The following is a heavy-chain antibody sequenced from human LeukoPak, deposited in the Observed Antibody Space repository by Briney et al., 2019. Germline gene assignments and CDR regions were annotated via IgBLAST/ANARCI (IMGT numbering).Heavy chain of an antibody. CDR1: GFTFSSYG. CDR2: ISSSGSTI. CDR3: AELGITMIGGV. V-gene: IGHV3-48*04. J-gene: IGHJ6*04. D-gene: IGHD3-10*02. Sequence: AGGSLRLSCAASGFTFSSYGMTWVRQAPGKGLEWVSYISSSGSTIYYADSVKGRFTISRDNAKNSLYLQMNSLRAEDTAVYYCAELGITMIGGVWGKGTTVTISS.